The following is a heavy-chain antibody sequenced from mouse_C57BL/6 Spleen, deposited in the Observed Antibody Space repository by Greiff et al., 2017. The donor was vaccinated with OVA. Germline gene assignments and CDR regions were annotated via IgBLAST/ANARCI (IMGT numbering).Heavy chain of an antibody. Sequence: QVQLQQSGAELVKPGASVKLSCKASGYTFTDYSMHWVKQRPEQGLEWIGRIDPRGGGTKYNEKFKSKATLTVDKSSSTAYMQLSSLTSEDTAVYYCARLYYGDYWGQGTTLTVSS. CDR1: GYTFTDYS. CDR3: ARLYYGDY. J-gene: IGHJ2*01. V-gene: IGHV1-72*01. CDR2: IDPRGGGT.